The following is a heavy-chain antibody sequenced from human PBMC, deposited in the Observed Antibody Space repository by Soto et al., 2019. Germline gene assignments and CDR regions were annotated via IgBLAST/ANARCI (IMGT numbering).Heavy chain of an antibody. D-gene: IGHD1-1*01. CDR3: ARLSVDLNDYWSLDP. J-gene: IGHJ5*02. Sequence: SETLSLTCTVSGVSISSYYWSWIRQPPGKGLEWIGYVSYTGSTYYNPSLQSRVTISLGTSMNRFSLKVASVTAADTAVYYCARLSVDLNDYWSLDPWGQGTLVTVSS. CDR2: VSYTGST. CDR1: GVSISSYY. V-gene: IGHV4-59*13.